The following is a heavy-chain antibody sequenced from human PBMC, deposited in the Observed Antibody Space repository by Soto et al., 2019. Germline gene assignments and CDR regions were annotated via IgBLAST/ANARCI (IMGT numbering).Heavy chain of an antibody. J-gene: IGHJ4*02. CDR3: AKGKTTGWYYFDY. CDR1: GFTFDNYA. Sequence: EVLLLESGGDLAQPGGSLRLSCAASGFTFDNYAMSWVRQAPGKGLEWVAGVSASGRDTYYADSVKDRFTISRDSSKNTLYRQMNSLRAQDTATYYCAKGKTTGWYYFDYWGQGTLVTVSS. CDR2: VSASGRDT. V-gene: IGHV3-23*01. D-gene: IGHD6-19*01.